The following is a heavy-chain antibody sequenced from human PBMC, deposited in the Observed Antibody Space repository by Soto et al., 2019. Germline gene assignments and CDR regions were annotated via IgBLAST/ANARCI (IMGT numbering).Heavy chain of an antibody. CDR1: GGSISSYY. V-gene: IGHV4-59*08. CDR2: IYYSGST. Sequence: PSETLSLTCTVSGGSISSYYWSWIRQPPGKGLEWIGYIYYSGSTNYNPSLKSRVTISVDTSKNQFSLKLSSVTAADTAVYYCARRLRFLEWAPSDAFDIWGQGTMVTVSS. CDR3: ARRLRFLEWAPSDAFDI. J-gene: IGHJ3*02. D-gene: IGHD3-3*01.